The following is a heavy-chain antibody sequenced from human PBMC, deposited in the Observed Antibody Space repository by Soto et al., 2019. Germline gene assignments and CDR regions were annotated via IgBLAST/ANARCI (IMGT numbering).Heavy chain of an antibody. J-gene: IGHJ6*02. CDR2: IYDTGISGYTPST. Sequence: SETLSLTCTVSGGSITSSYWSWIRRPXGKGLEWIAYIYDTGISGYTPSTSYNPSLQSRVTMSVDTSKSQFSLKLTSVTAADTAVYYCARGGSRRILYYYGMDVWGQGTTVTVSS. V-gene: IGHV4-59*01. CDR3: ARGGSRRILYYYGMDV. CDR1: GGSITSSY.